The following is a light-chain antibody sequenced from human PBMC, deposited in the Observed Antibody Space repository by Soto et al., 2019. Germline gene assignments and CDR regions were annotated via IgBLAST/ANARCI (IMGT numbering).Light chain of an antibody. CDR1: SSEVGVYDY. V-gene: IGLV2-8*01. CDR2: EVN. J-gene: IGLJ1*01. Sequence: TQLVSGTGFDLECVRIFSTGTSSEVGVYDYVSWYQQHPGKAPELIIYEVNQRPSGVPDRFSGSKSGNTASLTVSGLQAEDEADYYCNPYPGRRNFVAFGPVTEFPVL. CDR3: NPYPGRRNFVA.